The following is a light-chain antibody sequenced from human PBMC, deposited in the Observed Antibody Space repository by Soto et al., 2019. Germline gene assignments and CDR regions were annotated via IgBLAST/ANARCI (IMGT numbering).Light chain of an antibody. Sequence: QSVLTQPPSVSGAPGQRVTISCTGSSSNIGAGYAVHWYRQLPGTAPKLLIYDNRNRPSGVPDRFSGSKSGTSASLAITGLQPEDEADYYCQSYDSSLSGYVFGTGTSSPS. V-gene: IGLV1-40*01. J-gene: IGLJ1*01. CDR2: DNR. CDR1: SSNIGAGYA. CDR3: QSYDSSLSGYV.